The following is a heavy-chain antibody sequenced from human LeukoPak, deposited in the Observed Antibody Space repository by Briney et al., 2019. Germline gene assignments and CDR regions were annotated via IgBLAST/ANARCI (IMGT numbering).Heavy chain of an antibody. V-gene: IGHV1-69*13. J-gene: IGHJ5*02. Sequence: ASLKLSSKPSRGTFTNYAIIWVRQAPGHRHEWRGGVIHIFGTTNYAQKFQDRVTITVDESTSTVWMELSSLTSEDTAVYYCAISSSGYTYGYVSGWFDRWGQGTLVTVSS. CDR2: VIHIFGTT. CDR3: AISSSGYTYGYVSGWFDR. CDR1: RGTFTNYA. D-gene: IGHD5-18*01.